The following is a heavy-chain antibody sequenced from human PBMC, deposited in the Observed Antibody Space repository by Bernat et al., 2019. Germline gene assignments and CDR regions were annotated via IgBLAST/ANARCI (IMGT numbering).Heavy chain of an antibody. J-gene: IGHJ6*02. V-gene: IGHV3-33*06. Sequence: QVQLVESGGGVVQPGRSLRLSCAASGFTFSSYGMHWVRQAPGKGLEWVAVIWYDGSNKYYADSVKGRFTISRDNSKNTLYLQMNSLRAEDTAVYYCAKDRSCSSTSCYHYYYGMDVWGQGTTVTVSS. CDR3: AKDRSCSSTSCYHYYYGMDV. CDR1: GFTFSSYG. CDR2: IWYDGSNK. D-gene: IGHD2-2*01.